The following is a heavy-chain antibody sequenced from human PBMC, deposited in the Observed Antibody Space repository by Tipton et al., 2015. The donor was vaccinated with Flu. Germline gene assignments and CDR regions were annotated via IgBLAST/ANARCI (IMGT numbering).Heavy chain of an antibody. Sequence: TLSLTCDVSAYSITSDSFWGWIRQPPGKGLEWIGTVNHLGATYYNPSLRSRVTASVDTSKNQFSLRLNSVTAADTAVYYCARGSGYSTPYFDSWGRGTLVTVSS. CDR2: VNHLGAT. D-gene: IGHD5-12*01. V-gene: IGHV4-38-2*01. CDR3: ARGSGYSTPYFDS. CDR1: AYSITSDSF. J-gene: IGHJ4*02.